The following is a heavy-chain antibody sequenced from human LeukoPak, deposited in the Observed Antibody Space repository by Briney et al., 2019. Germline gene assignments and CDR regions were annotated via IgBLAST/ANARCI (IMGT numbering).Heavy chain of an antibody. CDR2: INHSGST. V-gene: IGHV4-34*01. J-gene: IGHJ4*02. CDR1: GGSFSGYY. Sequence: SETLSLTCAVYGGSFSGYYWSGIRQPPGKGLEWIGEINHSGSTNYNPPLKSRVTISVYTSKNQFSLKLSSVTAADTAVYYCARGRITIFGVVMPAYYFDYWSQGTLVTVSS. CDR3: ARGRITIFGVVMPAYYFDY. D-gene: IGHD3-3*01.